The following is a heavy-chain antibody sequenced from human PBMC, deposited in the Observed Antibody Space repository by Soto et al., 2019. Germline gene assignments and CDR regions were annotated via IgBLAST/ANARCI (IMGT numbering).Heavy chain of an antibody. CDR2: ISYDGSNK. CDR1: GFTFSSYA. Sequence: QVQLVESGGGVVQPGRSLRLSCAASGFTFSSYAMHWVRQAPSKGLEWVAVISYDGSNKYYADSVKGRFTISRDNSKNTLYLQMNSLRAEDTAVYYCARLGERWLQWGDDAFDIWGQGTMVTVSS. J-gene: IGHJ3*02. CDR3: ARLGERWLQWGDDAFDI. V-gene: IGHV3-30-3*01. D-gene: IGHD3-16*01.